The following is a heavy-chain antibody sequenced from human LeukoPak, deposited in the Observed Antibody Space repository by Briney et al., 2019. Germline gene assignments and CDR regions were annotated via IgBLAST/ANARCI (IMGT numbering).Heavy chain of an antibody. Sequence: SETLSLTCTVSGASMRTYYWSWIRQPPGKGLEWIGYIYNSGSTNYNPSLKSRVTISVDTAKNQFSLKLSYVTAADTAVYYCARGGYSYGYDDDFDYWGQGTLVTVSS. CDR3: ARGGYSYGYDDDFDY. CDR1: GASMRTYY. J-gene: IGHJ4*02. V-gene: IGHV4-59*01. CDR2: IYNSGST. D-gene: IGHD5-18*01.